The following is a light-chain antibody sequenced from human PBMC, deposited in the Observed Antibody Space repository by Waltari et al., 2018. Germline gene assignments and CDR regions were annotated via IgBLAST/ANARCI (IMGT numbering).Light chain of an antibody. Sequence: SYALTQPPSVSVSPGQSATITCSGDTLGDKYASWYQQRPGQSPVLVIYQDVMRPSGIPERFSGSNSGNTATLTISETQAMDEAVYYCQTWDSSAGVFGGGTKLTVL. V-gene: IGLV3-1*01. CDR1: TLGDKY. CDR3: QTWDSSAGV. J-gene: IGLJ3*02. CDR2: QDV.